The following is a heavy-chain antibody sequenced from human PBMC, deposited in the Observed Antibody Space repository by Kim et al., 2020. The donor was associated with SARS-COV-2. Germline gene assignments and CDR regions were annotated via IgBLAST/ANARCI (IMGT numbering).Heavy chain of an antibody. V-gene: IGHV3-30*01. D-gene: IGHD6-19*01. Sequence: TVKVRVTVSRDNSKSTVYLQMNSLRAEATAVYYCARALAAVPNCQGAHYWGQGTLVTVSS. J-gene: IGHJ4*02. CDR3: ARALAAVPNCQGAHY.